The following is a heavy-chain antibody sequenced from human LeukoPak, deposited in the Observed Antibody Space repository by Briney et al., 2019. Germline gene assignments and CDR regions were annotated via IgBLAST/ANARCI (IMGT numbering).Heavy chain of an antibody. CDR2: IWYDGSNK. D-gene: IGHD3-22*01. Sequence: GRSLRLSCAASGFTFSSYGMHWVRQAPGKGLEWVAVIWYDGSNKYYADSVRGRFTISRDNSKNTLYLQMNSLRAVDTAVYYCARDWNPYYYDSSGYFLDYWGQGTLVTVSS. V-gene: IGHV3-33*01. J-gene: IGHJ4*02. CDR3: ARDWNPYYYDSSGYFLDY. CDR1: GFTFSSYG.